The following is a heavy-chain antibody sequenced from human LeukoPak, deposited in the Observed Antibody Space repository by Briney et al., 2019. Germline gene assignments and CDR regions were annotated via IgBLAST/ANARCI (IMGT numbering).Heavy chain of an antibody. Sequence: PGGSLRLSFAASGFTFSTYNMNWVRQAPGKGLEWVSSITSSSSYTFYADSVKGRFTISRDNAKNSLYLQMNSLRAEDTAIYYCARDVISGQMITLGLGFWGQGTLVTVSS. V-gene: IGHV3-21*01. CDR1: GFTFSTYN. CDR2: ITSSSSYT. J-gene: IGHJ4*02. CDR3: ARDVISGQMITLGLGF. D-gene: IGHD1-20*01.